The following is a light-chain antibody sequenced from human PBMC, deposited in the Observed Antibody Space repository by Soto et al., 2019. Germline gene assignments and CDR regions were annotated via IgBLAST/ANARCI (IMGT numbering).Light chain of an antibody. CDR2: EVT. CDR3: SSHTSVNTRV. J-gene: IGLJ1*01. CDR1: SSDVGSYDY. Sequence: TKNSSDVGSYDYVSWYQQHPDKAPKLMIYEVTQRPSGVSNRFSGSKSGNTASLTISGLQAEDEADYYCSSHTSVNTRVFGTGIKVTVL. V-gene: IGLV2-14*01.